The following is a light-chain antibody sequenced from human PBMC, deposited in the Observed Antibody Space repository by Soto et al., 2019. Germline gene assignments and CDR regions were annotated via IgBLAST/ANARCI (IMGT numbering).Light chain of an antibody. CDR3: QQYHTSSIT. Sequence: AIQMTQSPSSLSASVGDRVTITCRASQGIRNDLGWYQQKPGKAPKLLIYDASTLERGVPSRFSGTGSGTEFTLTIDRLQPDDFATYYCQQYHTSSITFGQGTRLEIK. J-gene: IGKJ5*01. CDR2: DAS. V-gene: IGKV1-13*02. CDR1: QGIRND.